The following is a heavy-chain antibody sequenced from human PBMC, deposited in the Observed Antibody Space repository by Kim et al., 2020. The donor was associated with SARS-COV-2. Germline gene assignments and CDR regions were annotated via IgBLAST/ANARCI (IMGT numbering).Heavy chain of an antibody. J-gene: IGHJ4*02. CDR2: INHIGST. CDR3: AKHDARYCSGGNCWYFDY. D-gene: IGHD2-15*01. Sequence: SETLSLTCAVSGGSFSDYYWTWIRQPPGKGLEWIGEINHIGSTKYNPSLKSRVTMPVDTSKNQLSLKLSSVTAADTALYYCAKHDARYCSGGNCWYFDYWGQGTLVTVSS. CDR1: GGSFSDYY. V-gene: IGHV4-34*01.